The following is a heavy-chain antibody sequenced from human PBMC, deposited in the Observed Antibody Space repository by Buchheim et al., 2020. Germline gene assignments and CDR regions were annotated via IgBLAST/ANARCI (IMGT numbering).Heavy chain of an antibody. CDR2: IYYSGST. D-gene: IGHD6-19*01. CDR3: ARDPYSSGWYRGEGLFGMDV. V-gene: IGHV4-39*07. CDR1: GGSISSSSYY. Sequence: QLQLQESGPGLVKPSETLSLTCTVSGGSISSSSYYWGWIRQPPGKGLEWIGSIYYSGSTYYNPSLKSRVTISVETSKNQFSLKLSSVTAADTAVYYCARDPYSSGWYRGEGLFGMDVWGQGTT. J-gene: IGHJ6*02.